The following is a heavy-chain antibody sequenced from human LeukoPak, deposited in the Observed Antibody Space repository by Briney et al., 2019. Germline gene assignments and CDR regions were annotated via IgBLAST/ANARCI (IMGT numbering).Heavy chain of an antibody. CDR3: ARDAPGDYYGSGSSDY. CDR2: ISSSSSYI. Sequence: PGGSLRLSCAASGFTFSSYSMNWVRQAPGKGLEWVSSISSSSSYIYYADSVKGRFTISRDNAKNSLYLQMNSLRAEDTAVYYCARDAPGDYYGSGSSDYWGQGTLVTVSS. J-gene: IGHJ4*02. CDR1: GFTFSSYS. V-gene: IGHV3-21*01. D-gene: IGHD3-10*01.